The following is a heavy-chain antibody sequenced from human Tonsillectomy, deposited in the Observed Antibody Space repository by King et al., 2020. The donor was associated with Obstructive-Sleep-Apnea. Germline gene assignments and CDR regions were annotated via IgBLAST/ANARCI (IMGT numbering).Heavy chain of an antibody. CDR2: IIPFFGTA. V-gene: IGHV1-69*12. D-gene: IGHD5-24*01. Sequence: QLVQSGAEVKKPWSSVKVSCKASGGTFSSYAISWVRQAPGQGLDWMGGIIPFFGTANYAQKFQGRVTITADESTSTAYMELSSLRSEDTAVYYCARDAPRDGYNYNAFDIWGQGTMVTVSS. J-gene: IGHJ3*02. CDR1: GGTFSSYA. CDR3: ARDAPRDGYNYNAFDI.